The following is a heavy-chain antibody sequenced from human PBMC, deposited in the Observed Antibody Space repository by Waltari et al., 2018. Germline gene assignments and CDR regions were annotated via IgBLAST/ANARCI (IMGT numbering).Heavy chain of an antibody. CDR3: VKEIHCSGGSCYYMDV. Sequence: EVQLLESGGGLVQPGGSLRLSCAASGFTFSSYAMSWVRQAPGKGLEWVSVIYSGGSSTYYADSVKGRFTISRDNSKNTLYLQMNSLRAEDTAVYYCVKEIHCSGGSCYYMDVWGKGTTVTVSS. J-gene: IGHJ6*03. CDR1: GFTFSSYA. V-gene: IGHV3-23*03. CDR2: IYSGGSST. D-gene: IGHD2-15*01.